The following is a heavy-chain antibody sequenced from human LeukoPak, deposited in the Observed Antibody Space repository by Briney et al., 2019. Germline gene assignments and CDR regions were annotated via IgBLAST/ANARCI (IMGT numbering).Heavy chain of an antibody. D-gene: IGHD3-3*01. Sequence: GGSLRLSCAAPGFTFSSYAMHGFRQAPGKGLEWVEVISYDGSNKYYADSVKGRFTISRDNSKNTLYLQMNSLRAEDTAVYYCARVLNVYDFWSGYYSYGMDVWGQGTTVTVSS. CDR1: GFTFSSYA. CDR2: ISYDGSNK. CDR3: ARVLNVYDFWSGYYSYGMDV. J-gene: IGHJ6*02. V-gene: IGHV3-30-3*01.